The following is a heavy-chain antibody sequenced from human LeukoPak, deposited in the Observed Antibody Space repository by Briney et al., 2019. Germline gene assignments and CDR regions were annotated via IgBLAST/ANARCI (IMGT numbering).Heavy chain of an antibody. CDR1: GGSISSGGYS. CDR2: IYHSGST. D-gene: IGHD1-26*01. J-gene: IGHJ3*02. CDR3: ARAYYARVADAFDI. Sequence: PSQTLSLTCAVSGGSISSGGYSWSWLRQPPGKGLEWIGYIYHSGSTYYNSSLKSRVTISVDRSKNQFSLKLSSVTAADTAVYYCARAYYARVADAFDIWGQGTMVTVSS. V-gene: IGHV4-30-2*01.